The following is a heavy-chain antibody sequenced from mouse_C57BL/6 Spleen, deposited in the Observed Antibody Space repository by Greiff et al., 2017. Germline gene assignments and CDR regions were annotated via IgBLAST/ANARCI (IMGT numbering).Heavy chain of an antibody. CDR2: IDPSDSET. CDR3: AREGPAMDY. Sequence: VQLQQPGAELVRPGSSVKLSCKASGYTFTSYWMHWVKQRPIQGLEWIGNIDPSDSETHYNQKFKDKATLTVDKSSSTAYMQLSSLASEDSAVYYCAREGPAMDYWGQGTSVTVSS. V-gene: IGHV1-52*01. CDR1: GYTFTSYW. J-gene: IGHJ4*01.